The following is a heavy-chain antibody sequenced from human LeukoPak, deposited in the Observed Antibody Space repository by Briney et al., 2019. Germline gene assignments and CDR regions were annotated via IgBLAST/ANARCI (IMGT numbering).Heavy chain of an antibody. CDR2: IYYSGST. D-gene: IGHD3-10*01. CDR1: GGSISSGDYY. Sequence: SETLSLTCTVSGGSISSGDYYWSWIRQPPGKGLEWIGYIYYSGSTYYNPSLKSRVTISVDTSKNQFSLKLSSVTAANTAVYYCARVAVRGSNFDYWGQGTLVTVSS. V-gene: IGHV4-30-4*01. CDR3: ARVAVRGSNFDY. J-gene: IGHJ4*02.